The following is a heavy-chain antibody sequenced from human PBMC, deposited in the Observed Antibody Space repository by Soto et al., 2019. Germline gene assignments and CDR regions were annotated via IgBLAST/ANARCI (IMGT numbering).Heavy chain of an antibody. Sequence: TSETLSLTCTVSGGSISSYYWSWIRQPPGKGLEWIGYIYYSGSTNYNPSLKSRVTISVDTSKNQFSLKLSSVTAADTAVYYCARDRGGVVVDAFDIWGQGTMVTVSS. D-gene: IGHD2-15*01. CDR3: ARDRGGVVVDAFDI. CDR1: GGSISSYY. J-gene: IGHJ3*02. V-gene: IGHV4-59*01. CDR2: IYYSGST.